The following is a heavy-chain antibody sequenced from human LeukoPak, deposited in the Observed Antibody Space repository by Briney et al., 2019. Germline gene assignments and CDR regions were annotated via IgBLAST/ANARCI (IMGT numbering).Heavy chain of an antibody. CDR1: GFTVSSYG. CDR3: VRDRAEGRAWVEFDP. CDR2: VYSDGVA. Sequence: GGSLRLSCAASGFTVSSYGMSWVRQAPGKGPEWVSLVYSDGVARYADSVRGRFTISRDNSKNTVYLQMNNLRVEDTAVYHCVRDRAEGRAWVEFDPWGQGILVTVSS. V-gene: IGHV3-66*02. J-gene: IGHJ5*02.